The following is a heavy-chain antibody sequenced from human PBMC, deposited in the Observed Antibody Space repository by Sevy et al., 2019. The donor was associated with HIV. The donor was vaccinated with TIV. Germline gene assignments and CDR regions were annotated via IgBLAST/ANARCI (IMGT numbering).Heavy chain of an antibody. CDR3: ARGRNDVSTGYTLDY. J-gene: IGHJ4*02. Sequence: SETLSLTCTVSGGSIDTYYWTWIRQPPGKGLEWIGYIYHSGSTNYNPSLKSRVSFSVDTSRTQFSLKVRSVSAADTAVYYCARGRNDVSTGYTLDYWGQGTLVTVSS. V-gene: IGHV4-59*01. CDR1: GGSIDTYY. D-gene: IGHD3-9*01. CDR2: IYHSGST.